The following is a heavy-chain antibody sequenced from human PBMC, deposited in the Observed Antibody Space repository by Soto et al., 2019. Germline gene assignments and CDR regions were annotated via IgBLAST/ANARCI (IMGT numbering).Heavy chain of an antibody. CDR3: ARLRVYCSGSNCRYSFDS. Sequence: QITLKESGPTLMEPTQPLTLTCTFSGLSLSTSGVGVGWIRQPQRNALEGLAHMYWDDDMRYSPSLRRKLTIAKETSENQVVLTMTNMDPMDTATYYCARLRVYCSGSNCRYSFDSWGQGTLVPVSP. V-gene: IGHV2-5*02. CDR2: MYWDDDM. CDR1: GLSLSTSGVG. D-gene: IGHD2-15*01. J-gene: IGHJ4*02.